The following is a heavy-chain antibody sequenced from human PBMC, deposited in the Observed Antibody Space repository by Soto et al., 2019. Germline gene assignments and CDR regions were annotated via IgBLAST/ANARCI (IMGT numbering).Heavy chain of an antibody. CDR1: GFTIGDSY. Sequence: VGSLRLSCAASGFTIGDSYMSWIRQAPGKGLEWVAYIRQSGNAMYYVDAVRGRFTISRDNAKNSLYLQMNSLRAEDTALYYCTGAEYYYALDVWGQGTTVTVSS. CDR2: IRQSGNAM. CDR3: TGAEYYYALDV. J-gene: IGHJ6*02. V-gene: IGHV3-7*03.